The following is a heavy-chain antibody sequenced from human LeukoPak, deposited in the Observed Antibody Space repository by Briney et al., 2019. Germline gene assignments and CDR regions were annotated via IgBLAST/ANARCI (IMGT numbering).Heavy chain of an antibody. CDR2: VSGSGGST. V-gene: IGHV3-23*01. D-gene: IGHD5-24*01. CDR3: AKAIRDGYSNFVY. Sequence: GGSLRLSCAASGFTFSSYAMTWVRQAPGKGLEWVSVVSGSGGSTNYADSVKGRFTISRDNSKNTLYLQMNSLRAEDTAIYYCAKAIRDGYSNFVYWGQGTLVTVSS. CDR1: GFTFSSYA. J-gene: IGHJ4*02.